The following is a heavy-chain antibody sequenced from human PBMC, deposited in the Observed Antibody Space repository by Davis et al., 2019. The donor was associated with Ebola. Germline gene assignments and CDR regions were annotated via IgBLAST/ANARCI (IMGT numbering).Heavy chain of an antibody. V-gene: IGHV1-69*13. CDR1: GGTFSSYA. Sequence: SVTVSCKASGGTFSSYAISWVRQAPGQGLEWMGGIIPIFGTANYAQKFQGRVTITADESTSTAYMELSSLRSEDTAVYYCARDIPGYGDYGYYFDYWGQGTLVTVSS. CDR2: IIPIFGTA. CDR3: ARDIPGYGDYGYYFDY. J-gene: IGHJ4*02. D-gene: IGHD4-17*01.